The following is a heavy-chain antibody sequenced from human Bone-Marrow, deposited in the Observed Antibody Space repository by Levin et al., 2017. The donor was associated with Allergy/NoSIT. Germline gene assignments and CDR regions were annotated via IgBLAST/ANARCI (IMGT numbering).Heavy chain of an antibody. CDR3: ARDPARGYYDSSGYSGDH. D-gene: IGHD3-22*01. CDR2: ITSSGDGT. V-gene: IGHV3-48*02. J-gene: IGHJ4*02. Sequence: GGSLRLSCAASGFTFRHYTMNWVRQAPGKGLEWVSCITSSGDGTYYADSVKGRFTISRDNAMNSLYLQLNRLRDEDTAMYYCARDPARGYYDSSGYSGDHWGQGTLVTVSS. CDR1: GFTFRHYT.